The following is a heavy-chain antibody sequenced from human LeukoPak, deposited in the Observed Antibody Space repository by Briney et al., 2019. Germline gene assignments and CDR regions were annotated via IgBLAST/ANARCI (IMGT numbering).Heavy chain of an antibody. V-gene: IGHV1-2*04. Sequence: ASVKVSCKASGYTFTGYYMHWVRQAPGQGLEWMGWINPNSGGTNYAQKFQDWVTMTRDTSISTAYMELSRLRSDDTAVYYCARATMYSNGVDYWGQGTLVNVSS. CDR3: ARATMYSNGVDY. D-gene: IGHD6-25*01. J-gene: IGHJ4*02. CDR2: INPNSGGT. CDR1: GYTFTGYY.